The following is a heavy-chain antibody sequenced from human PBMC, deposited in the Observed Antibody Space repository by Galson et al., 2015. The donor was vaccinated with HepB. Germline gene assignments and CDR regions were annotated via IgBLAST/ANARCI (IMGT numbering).Heavy chain of an antibody. Sequence: SVKVSCKVSGYTLTELFIHWVRQAPGKGLEWMGGFDPEDGERISAQKFQGRVTMTEETSTDTAYMELSSLRSEDSAVYYFATVPRYSSNWYRAFDFWGQGTIVTVSS. CDR1: GYTLTELF. D-gene: IGHD6-13*01. J-gene: IGHJ3*01. V-gene: IGHV1-24*01. CDR3: ATVPRYSSNWYRAFDF. CDR2: FDPEDGER.